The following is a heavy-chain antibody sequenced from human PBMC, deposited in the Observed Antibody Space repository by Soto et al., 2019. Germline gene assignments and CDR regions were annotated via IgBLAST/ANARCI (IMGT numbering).Heavy chain of an antibody. CDR3: AKNPADILTGYYAPLVYGMDV. CDR2: ISGSGGST. D-gene: IGHD3-9*01. Sequence: GGSMRLSCAASGFTFSSYAMSWVRQAPGKGLEWVSAISGSGGSTYYADSVKGRFTISRDNSKNTLYLQMNSLRAEDTAVYYCAKNPADILTGYYAPLVYGMDVWGQGTTVTVSS. J-gene: IGHJ6*02. CDR1: GFTFSSYA. V-gene: IGHV3-23*01.